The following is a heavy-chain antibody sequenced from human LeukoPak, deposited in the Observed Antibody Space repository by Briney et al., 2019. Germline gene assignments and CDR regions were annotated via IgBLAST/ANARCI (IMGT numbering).Heavy chain of an antibody. CDR2: IYHSGST. V-gene: IGHV4-30-2*01. CDR3: ARGEYGEFSAFDI. Sequence: SQTLSLTCAVSGGSISSGGYSWSWIRQPPGKGLEWIGYIYHSGSTYYNLSLKSRVTISVDRSKNQFSLKLSSVTAADTAVYYCARGEYGEFSAFDIWGQGTMVTVSS. D-gene: IGHD3-10*01. CDR1: GGSISSGGYS. J-gene: IGHJ3*02.